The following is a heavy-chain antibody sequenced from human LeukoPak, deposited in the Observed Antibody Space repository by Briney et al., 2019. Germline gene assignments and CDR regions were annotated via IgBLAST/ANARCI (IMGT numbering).Heavy chain of an antibody. CDR1: GGSISSNGYY. CDR2: FYYTGST. CDR3: ARRSGTYHAFDI. V-gene: IGHV4-39*01. J-gene: IGHJ3*02. D-gene: IGHD1-26*01. Sequence: SETLSLTCTVSGGSISSNGYYWGWIRQPPGKGLEWIGSFYYTGSTFYSPFLKSRVTISVDTSKNQFSLKLSSVTAADTAVYYCARRSGTYHAFDIWGQGTMVTVSS.